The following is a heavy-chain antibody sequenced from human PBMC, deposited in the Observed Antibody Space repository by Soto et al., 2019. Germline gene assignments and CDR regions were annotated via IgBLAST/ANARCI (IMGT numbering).Heavy chain of an antibody. CDR1: GFTFSSYA. V-gene: IGHV3-30-3*01. CDR2: ISYDGSNK. Sequence: GGSLRLSCAASGFTFSSYAMHWVRQAPGKGLEWVAVISYDGSNKYYAGSVKGRFTISRDNSKNTLYLQMNSLRADDTAVYYCARLGLVGTFFGTDYWGQGTLVTVSX. D-gene: IGHD3-3*01. CDR3: ARLGLVGTFFGTDY. J-gene: IGHJ4*02.